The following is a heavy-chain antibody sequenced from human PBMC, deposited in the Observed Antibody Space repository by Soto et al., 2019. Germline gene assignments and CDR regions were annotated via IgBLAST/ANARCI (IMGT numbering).Heavy chain of an antibody. J-gene: IGHJ4*02. D-gene: IGHD3-22*01. V-gene: IGHV4-30-2*01. CDR3: ASLSMYHDSRGYLPTNYFDS. CDR1: GGSSTRVASS. Sequence: QLQLQESGAGLVKPSQTLSLTCAVSGGSSTRVASSWGWIRQPPGKGLECIGYIFHTGSTYYNPYLKSRVTMAVDRSKNHFSLKLTSVTAADTAVYYCASLSMYHDSRGYLPTNYFDSWGQGILVTVSS. CDR2: IFHTGST.